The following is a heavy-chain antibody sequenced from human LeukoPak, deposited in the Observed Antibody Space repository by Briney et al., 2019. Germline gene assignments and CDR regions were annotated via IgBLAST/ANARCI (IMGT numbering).Heavy chain of an antibody. Sequence: GGSLRLSCAASGFTFSSYSINWVRQAPGKGLEWVSYISSSSSTIYYADSVKGRFTISRDNAKNSLYLQMNSLRDEDTAVYYCAKGHAPSGSYADYWGQGTLVTVSS. CDR2: ISSSSSTI. J-gene: IGHJ4*02. CDR1: GFTFSSYS. D-gene: IGHD1-26*01. V-gene: IGHV3-48*02. CDR3: AKGHAPSGSYADY.